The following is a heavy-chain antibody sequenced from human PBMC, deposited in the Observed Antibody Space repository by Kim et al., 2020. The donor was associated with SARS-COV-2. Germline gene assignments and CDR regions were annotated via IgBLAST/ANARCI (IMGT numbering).Heavy chain of an antibody. D-gene: IGHD6-13*01. Sequence: GGSLRLFCAASGFTFRSYAIHWVRQAPGKGLEWVSAISYDGSKEYYADSVKGRFTISRDNSKNTLYLQMNSLRAEDTAVYYCAGTWAAAGTGVPDYWGQGTLVTVSS. J-gene: IGHJ4*02. CDR1: GFTFRSYA. V-gene: IGHV3-30*04. CDR3: AGTWAAAGTGVPDY. CDR2: ISYDGSKE.